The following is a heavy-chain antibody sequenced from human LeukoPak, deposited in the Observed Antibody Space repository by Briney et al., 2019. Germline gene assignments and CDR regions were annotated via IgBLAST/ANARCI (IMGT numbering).Heavy chain of an antibody. CDR1: GGSISSGSYC. D-gene: IGHD4-17*01. J-gene: IGHJ3*02. CDR3: AREDYANAFDI. CDR2: IYTSGST. Sequence: SQTLSLTCTVSGGSISSGSYCWSWSRQPAGKGLEWIGRIYTSGSTNYNPSLKSRVTISVDTSKNQFSLKLSSVTAADTAVYYCAREDYANAFDIWGQGTMVTVSS. V-gene: IGHV4-61*02.